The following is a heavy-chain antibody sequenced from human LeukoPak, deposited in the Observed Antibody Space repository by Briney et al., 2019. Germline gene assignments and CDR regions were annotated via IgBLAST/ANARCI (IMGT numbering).Heavy chain of an antibody. Sequence: PSGTLSLTCAVSGGSISSSNWWSWVRQSPEKGLEWLAEIYHSSSFNRNPSLKSRVTISVDKSKNQFSLNLTSVTAADTAVYYCARVGINPGDYYYSGMDVWGQGTTVTVSS. CDR3: ARVGINPGDYYYSGMDV. CDR2: IYHSSSF. J-gene: IGHJ6*02. V-gene: IGHV4-4*02. CDR1: GGSISSSNW. D-gene: IGHD1-14*01.